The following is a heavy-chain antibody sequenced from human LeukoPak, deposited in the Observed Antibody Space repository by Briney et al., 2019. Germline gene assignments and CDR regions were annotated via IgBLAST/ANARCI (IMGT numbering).Heavy chain of an antibody. D-gene: IGHD3-10*01. CDR2: INSDGSTT. J-gene: IGHJ5*02. V-gene: IGHV3-74*01. CDR1: GFTLNGYW. CDR3: ARVATGSYDWFDP. Sequence: GGSLRLSCAAPGFTLNGYWMHWVRQAPGKGLVGVSRINSDGSTTSYADSVKGRFTISRDNSKNTLYLQMNSLRAEDTAVYFCARVATGSYDWFDPWGQGTLVTVSS.